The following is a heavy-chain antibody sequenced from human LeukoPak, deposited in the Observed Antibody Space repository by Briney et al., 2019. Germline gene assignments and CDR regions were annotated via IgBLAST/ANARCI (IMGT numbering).Heavy chain of an antibody. CDR3: AREHTTRDFEY. CDR2: INSDGSST. CDR1: GFTFSSYT. Sequence: PGRSLRLSCAASGFTFSSYTMHWVRQAPGKGLVWVSRINSDGSSTTYADSVKGRFTISRDNAKNTLYLQMNSLRAEDTAVYYCAREHTTRDFEYWGQGTLVTVSS. V-gene: IGHV3-74*01. D-gene: IGHD1-1*01. J-gene: IGHJ4*02.